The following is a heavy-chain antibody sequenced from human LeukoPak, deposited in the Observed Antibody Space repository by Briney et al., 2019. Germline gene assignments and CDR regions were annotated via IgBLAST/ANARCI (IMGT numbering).Heavy chain of an antibody. Sequence: TSETLSPTCAVSGGSISSSNWWSWVRQPPGKGLEWIGEIYHGGSTNYNPSLKSRVAMSVDRSRNQFSLNLSSVTAADTAVYYCAKGEDYGSGTVHFASWGQGTLVTVSS. V-gene: IGHV4-4*02. J-gene: IGHJ4*02. CDR1: GGSISSSNW. CDR2: IYHGGST. D-gene: IGHD3-10*01. CDR3: AKGEDYGSGTVHFAS.